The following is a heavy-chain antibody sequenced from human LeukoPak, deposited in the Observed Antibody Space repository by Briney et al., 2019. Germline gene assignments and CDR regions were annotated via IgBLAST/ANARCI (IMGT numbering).Heavy chain of an antibody. CDR3: ARAIAARPHDAFDI. J-gene: IGHJ3*02. Sequence: GGSLRLSCAASGFTFSSYWMSWVRQAPGKGLKWVANIKQDGSEKYYVDSVKGRFTISRDNAKNSLYLQMNSLRAEDTAVYYCARAIAARPHDAFDIWGQGTMVTVSS. D-gene: IGHD6-6*01. CDR2: IKQDGSEK. V-gene: IGHV3-7*01. CDR1: GFTFSSYW.